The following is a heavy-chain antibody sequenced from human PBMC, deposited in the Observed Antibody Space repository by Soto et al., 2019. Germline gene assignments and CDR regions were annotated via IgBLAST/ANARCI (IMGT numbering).Heavy chain of an antibody. CDR2: IYYSGST. CDR3: ASLAYCGGDCYSGPDY. J-gene: IGHJ4*02. CDR1: GGSISSGDYY. D-gene: IGHD2-21*02. V-gene: IGHV4-30-4*01. Sequence: QVQLQESGPGLVKPSQTLSLTCTVSGGSISSGDYYWSWIRQPPGKGLEWIGYIYYSGSTYYNPSLNMRVTISVDTSKNQFSLKLSSVTAADTAVYYCASLAYCGGDCYSGPDYWGQGTLVTVSS.